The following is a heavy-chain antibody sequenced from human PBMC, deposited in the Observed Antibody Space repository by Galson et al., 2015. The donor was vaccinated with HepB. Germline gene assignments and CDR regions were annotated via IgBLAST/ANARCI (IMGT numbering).Heavy chain of an antibody. CDR1: GDSVSSNSVA. J-gene: IGHJ4*02. CDR3: ARDYGSGGGLDY. Sequence: CAISGDSVSSNSVAWNWIRQSPSRGLEWLGRTYYRSKWYNEYAVSVKSRITINPDTSKNQFSLQLDSVTPEDTAVYYCARDYGSGGGLDYWGQGTLVTVSS. CDR2: TYYRSKWYN. V-gene: IGHV6-1*01. D-gene: IGHD6-19*01.